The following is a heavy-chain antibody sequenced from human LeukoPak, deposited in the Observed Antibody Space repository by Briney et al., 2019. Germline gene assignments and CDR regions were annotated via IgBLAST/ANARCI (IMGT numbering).Heavy chain of an antibody. CDR2: IYYSGST. J-gene: IGHJ2*01. CDR3: ARNSRYTAAGPTYWYFDL. CDR1: GGSISSYY. Sequence: SETLSLTCTVSGGSISSYYWSWIRQPPGKGLEWIGYIYYSGSTNYNPSLKSRVTISVDTSKNQFSLKLSSVTAADTAMYYCARNSRYTAAGPTYWYFDLWGRGTLVTVSS. V-gene: IGHV4-59*01. D-gene: IGHD6-13*01.